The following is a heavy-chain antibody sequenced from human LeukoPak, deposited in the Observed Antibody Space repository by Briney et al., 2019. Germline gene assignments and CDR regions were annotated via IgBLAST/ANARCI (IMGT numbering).Heavy chain of an antibody. D-gene: IGHD2-2*02. J-gene: IGHJ6*02. CDR2: IYYSGST. CDR3: ARDNRYCSSTSCYRGYYYGMDV. V-gene: IGHV4-31*03. CDR1: GGSISSGGYY. Sequence: PSQTLSLTCTVSGGSISSGGYYWSWIRQHPGKGLEWIGYIYYSGSTYYNPSLKSRVTISVDTSKNQFSLKLSSVTAADTAVYYCARDNRYCSSTSCYRGYYYGMDVWGQETTVTVSS.